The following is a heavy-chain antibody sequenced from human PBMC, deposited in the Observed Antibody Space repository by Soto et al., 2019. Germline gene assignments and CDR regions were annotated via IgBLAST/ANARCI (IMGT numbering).Heavy chain of an antibody. CDR3: ARGSIGSSSWYDWFDA. CDR1: GFTFTSSA. CDR2: IDVGSGNT. D-gene: IGHD6-13*01. Sequence: SVKVSCKASGFTFTSSAVQWVRQARGQRLEWIGWIDVGSGNTDYAQKFQGRVTMTRDTSTSTAYMELSSLRSEDMAVYYCARGSIGSSSWYDWFDAWGQGTLVTVSS. J-gene: IGHJ5*02. V-gene: IGHV1-58*01.